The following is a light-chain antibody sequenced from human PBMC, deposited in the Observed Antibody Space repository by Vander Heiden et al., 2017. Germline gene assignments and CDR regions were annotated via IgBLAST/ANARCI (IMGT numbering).Light chain of an antibody. V-gene: IGKV1-27*01. CDR1: QSISNY. J-gene: IGKJ3*01. CDR3: QKYNSAPLT. Sequence: DIPMTLSPSSLSASVGDRVTITCRASQSISNYLNWYQQKPGKVPKLLIYAASTLQTGLPSRFSGSGSGTDFTLTISSLQPEDVATYYCQKYNSAPLTFGAGTKVDIK. CDR2: AAS.